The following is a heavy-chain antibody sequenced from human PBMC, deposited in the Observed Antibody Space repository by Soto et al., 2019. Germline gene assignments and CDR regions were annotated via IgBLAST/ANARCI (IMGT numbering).Heavy chain of an antibody. D-gene: IGHD6-19*01. J-gene: IGHJ4*02. CDR2: IIPIFGTA. CDR1: GGTFSSYA. V-gene: IGHV1-69*13. CDR3: VAVAGTAARSFFDY. Sequence: GASVKVSCKASGGTFSSYAISWVRQAPGQGLEWMGGIIPIFGTANYAQKFQGRVTITADESTSTAYMELSSLRSEDTAVYCCVAVAGTAARSFFDYWGQGTLVTVSS.